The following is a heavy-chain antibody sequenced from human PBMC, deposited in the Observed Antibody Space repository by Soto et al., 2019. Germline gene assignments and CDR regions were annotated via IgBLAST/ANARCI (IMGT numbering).Heavy chain of an antibody. Sequence: GESLKISCKASGYSFSTYWIAWVRQRPGKGLDWMGIIYPGDSDTRYSPSFQGQVTISVDNSIDTAYLEWTTLRASDSAMYYCARRDGYNWGYFDSWGQGTLVTVSS. V-gene: IGHV5-51*01. CDR2: IYPGDSDT. CDR1: GYSFSTYW. CDR3: ARRDGYNWGYFDS. D-gene: IGHD5-12*01. J-gene: IGHJ4*02.